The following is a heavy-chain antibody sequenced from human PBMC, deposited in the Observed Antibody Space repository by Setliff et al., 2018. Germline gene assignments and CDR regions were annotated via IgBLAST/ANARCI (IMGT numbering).Heavy chain of an antibody. V-gene: IGHV1-69*05. D-gene: IGHD6-19*01. CDR3: ASALIRRVAVAGKSQFDY. CDR1: GGFSTHA. CDR2: IIPILGTT. J-gene: IGHJ4*01. Sequence: VSCKASGGFSTHAISWVRQVPGQGLEWMGGIIPILGTTDYAQNFQGRVTITTDESTSSAYLEMGNLRSEDTAVYYCASALIRRVAVAGKSQFDYWGQGTLVTVSS.